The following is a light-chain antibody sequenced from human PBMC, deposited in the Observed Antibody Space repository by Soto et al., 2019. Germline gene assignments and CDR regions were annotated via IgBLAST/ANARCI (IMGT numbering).Light chain of an antibody. CDR3: QQYIRWPLT. CDR1: QSVSSSY. J-gene: IGKJ4*01. Sequence: EIVLTQSPGTLSLSPGERATLSCGASQSVSSSYLAWYQQKPGQAPRLLIYGASNRATGIPDRFSGSGSGTDFTLTISRLQSEDYALYFCQQYIRWPLTFGGGTKVDIK. CDR2: GAS. V-gene: IGKV3-20*01.